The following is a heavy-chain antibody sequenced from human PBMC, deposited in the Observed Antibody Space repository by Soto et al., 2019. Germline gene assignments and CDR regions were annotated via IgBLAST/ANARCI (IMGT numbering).Heavy chain of an antibody. D-gene: IGHD2-2*01. CDR3: ARVGVVPAAPRLRWFDP. Sequence: ASETLSLTCTVSGGSISSYYWGWIRQPAGKGLEWIGRIYTSGSTNYNPSLKGRVTMSVDTSKNQFSLKLSSVTAADTAVYYCARVGVVPAAPRLRWFDPWGQGTLVTVSS. V-gene: IGHV4-4*07. CDR2: IYTSGST. CDR1: GGSISSYY. J-gene: IGHJ5*02.